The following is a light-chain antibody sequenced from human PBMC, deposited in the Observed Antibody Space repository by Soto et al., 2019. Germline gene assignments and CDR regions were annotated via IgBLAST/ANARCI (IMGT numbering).Light chain of an antibody. J-gene: IGKJ2*01. CDR2: GAF. V-gene: IGKV3-15*01. Sequence: EIVLTQSPATLSVSPGARAPLSCRTSQSVGSNLAWYQQKPGQAPRLLIYGAFIRAPGFPVTFRGTGSGSEFTLTITSLQSEDGALYYCQQYDKWPYTFGQGTKVDIK. CDR3: QQYDKWPYT. CDR1: QSVGSN.